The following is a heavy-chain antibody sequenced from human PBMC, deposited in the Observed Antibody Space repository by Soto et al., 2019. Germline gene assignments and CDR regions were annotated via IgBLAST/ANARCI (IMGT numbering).Heavy chain of an antibody. J-gene: IGHJ6*02. D-gene: IGHD4-4*01. Sequence: QVQLVQSGAEVKKPGSSVKVSCKASGGTFSSYAISWVRQAPGQGLEWMGGIIPIFGTANYAQKFQGGVTITADESTSTAYMELSSLRSEDTAVYYCARTFPDYSNYDSDYYYYGMDVWGQGTTVTVSS. CDR3: ARTFPDYSNYDSDYYYYGMDV. V-gene: IGHV1-69*12. CDR1: GGTFSSYA. CDR2: IIPIFGTA.